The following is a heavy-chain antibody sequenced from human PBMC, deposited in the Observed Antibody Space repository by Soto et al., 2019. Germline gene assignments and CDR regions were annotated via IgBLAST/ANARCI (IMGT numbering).Heavy chain of an antibody. D-gene: IGHD3-10*01. CDR3: ARGGSLVRGVIRGNGAFDI. V-gene: IGHV4-59*01. CDR2: IYNSGST. Sequence: PSETLSLTCAVAGGSISSYYWSWIRQPPGKGLELIGYIYNSGSTNYNPSLKSRVTISTDTSKNQFSLKLSSVTAADTAVYYCARGGSLVRGVIRGNGAFDIWGQGTMVT. J-gene: IGHJ3*02. CDR1: GGSISSYY.